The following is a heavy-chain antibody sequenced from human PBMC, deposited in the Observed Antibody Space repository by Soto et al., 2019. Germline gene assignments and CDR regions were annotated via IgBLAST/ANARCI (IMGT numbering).Heavy chain of an antibody. Sequence: QVELVEWGGGVVQPGRSLRISCAASGFTFTTYGMHRVRQAPGKWLEWVPQIWYAGSNKYYADCVKGRFTISRDNSKGTVFLQMNCLRAEDTAVYYCAWDGSMILTEWGQGTLVTVSS. CDR2: IWYAGSNK. J-gene: IGHJ4*02. D-gene: IGHD3-22*01. CDR3: AWDGSMILTE. CDR1: GFTFTTYG. V-gene: IGHV3-33*01.